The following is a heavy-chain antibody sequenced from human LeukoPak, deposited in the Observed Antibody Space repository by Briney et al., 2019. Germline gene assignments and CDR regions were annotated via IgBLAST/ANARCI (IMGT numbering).Heavy chain of an antibody. CDR2: INPYSGDT. Sequence: ASVKVACKASGYTFTGYHIHWVRQAPGQGLEWMGRINPYSGDTNFAQKFQGRVTMTRDTSITTAYMDLSSLTPDDTAVYFCARDQGSLTRSWYTGYWGQGTQVTVSS. D-gene: IGHD6-13*01. CDR3: ARDQGSLTRSWYTGY. CDR1: GYTFTGYH. V-gene: IGHV1-2*06. J-gene: IGHJ4*02.